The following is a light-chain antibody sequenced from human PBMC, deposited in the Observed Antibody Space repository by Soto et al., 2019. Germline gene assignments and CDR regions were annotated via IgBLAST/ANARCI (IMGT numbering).Light chain of an antibody. CDR2: GNS. CDR3: QSYDSSQSGSV. CDR1: SSNIGAGYD. Sequence: QSVLTQPPSVSGAQGQRVTISCTGSSSNIGAGYDVHWYQQLPGTAPKLLIYGNSNRPSGVPDRFSGSKSGTSDSLAITGLQAEDEADYYCQSYDSSQSGSVFGGVTQLTVL. J-gene: IGLJ7*01. V-gene: IGLV1-40*01.